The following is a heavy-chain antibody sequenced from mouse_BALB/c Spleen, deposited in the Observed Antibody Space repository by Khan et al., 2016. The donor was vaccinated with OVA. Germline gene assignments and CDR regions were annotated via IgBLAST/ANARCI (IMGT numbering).Heavy chain of an antibody. CDR2: INPYNDAT. J-gene: IGHJ2*01. CDR1: GYTFTGYV. Sequence: VQLQQSGPELVKPGASVRMSCKASGYTFTGYVMHWVEQKPGEGLEWIGYINPYNDATTYNEDFKGKATLTSDKSSSTAYMELSSLTSEDSAVYYSARGNWESYYLDYWGQGTTRTDTS. V-gene: IGHV1S136*01. CDR3: ARGNWESYYLDY. D-gene: IGHD4-1*01.